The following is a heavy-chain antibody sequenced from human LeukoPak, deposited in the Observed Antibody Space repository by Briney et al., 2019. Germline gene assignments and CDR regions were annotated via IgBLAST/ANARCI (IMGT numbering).Heavy chain of an antibody. CDR3: ARQPYSSSLPYFDY. J-gene: IGHJ4*02. Sequence: PSETLSLTCTVSGGPIRSYYWTWIRQPPGKGLEWIGHIYYTGSTTYNPSLESRVTISVDTSKNQFSLKLSSVTAADTAVYYCARQPYSSSLPYFDYWGQGTLVTVSS. V-gene: IGHV4-59*08. CDR1: GGPIRSYY. CDR2: IYYTGST. D-gene: IGHD6-13*01.